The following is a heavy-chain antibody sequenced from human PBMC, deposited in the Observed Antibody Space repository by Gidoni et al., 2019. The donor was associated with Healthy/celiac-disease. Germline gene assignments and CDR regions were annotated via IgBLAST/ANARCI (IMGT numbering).Heavy chain of an antibody. CDR1: GFTFSSYG. Sequence: QVQLVESGGGVVQPGRSLRLSRAASGFTFSSYGMHWVRQAPGKGLEWVAVIWYDGSNKYYADSVKGRFTISRDNSKNTLYLQMNSLRAEDTAVYYCARDYLDAFDIWGQGTMVTVSS. J-gene: IGHJ3*02. V-gene: IGHV3-33*01. CDR3: ARDYLDAFDI. CDR2: IWYDGSNK.